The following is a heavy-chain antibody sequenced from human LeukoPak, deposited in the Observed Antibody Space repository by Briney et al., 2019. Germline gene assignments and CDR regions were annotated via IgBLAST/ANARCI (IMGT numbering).Heavy chain of an antibody. CDR3: ASLGGAYCGGDCYSPYYYYYMDV. Sequence: GGSLRLSCAASGFSFSTTWMTWVRQAPGKGLEWVANIKYDGSEKYYADSLKGRFTLSRDNARNSLYLQMNSLRAADTAVYYCASLGGAYCGGDCYSPYYYYYMDVWGKGTTVTVSS. V-gene: IGHV3-7*01. CDR2: IKYDGSEK. CDR1: GFSFSTTW. J-gene: IGHJ6*03. D-gene: IGHD2-21*01.